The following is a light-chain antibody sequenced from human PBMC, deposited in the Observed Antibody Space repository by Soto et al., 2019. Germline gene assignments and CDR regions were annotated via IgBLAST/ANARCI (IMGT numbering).Light chain of an antibody. J-gene: IGLJ1*01. CDR2: EVS. V-gene: IGLV2-14*01. CDR1: SGDVGAYNY. Sequence: QSALTQPASVSGSPGQSITISCTGTSGDVGAYNYVSWYQQHPGKGPKLIIYEVSNRPSGVSNRSSGSKSGITASLTISGLRAEDEADYSCSSYSSSSTLYVFGTGTKLTVL. CDR3: SSYSSSSTLYV.